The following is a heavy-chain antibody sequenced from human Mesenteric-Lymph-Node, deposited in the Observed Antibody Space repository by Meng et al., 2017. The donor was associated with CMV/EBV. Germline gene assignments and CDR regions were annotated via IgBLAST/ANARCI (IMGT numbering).Heavy chain of an antibody. CDR1: GFTFSSYA. J-gene: IGHJ6*02. CDR3: AKTSNSYYCGMDV. CDR2: IYSGGSST. Sequence: GESLKISCAASGFTFSSYAMSWVRQAPGKGLEWVSVIYSGGSSTYYADSVKGRFTISRDNSKNTLYLQMNSLRAEDTAVYYCAKTSNSYYCGMDVWGQGTTVTVSS. V-gene: IGHV3-23*03.